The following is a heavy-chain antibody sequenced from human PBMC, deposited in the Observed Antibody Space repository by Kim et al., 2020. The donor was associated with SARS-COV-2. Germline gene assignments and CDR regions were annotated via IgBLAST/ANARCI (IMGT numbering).Heavy chain of an antibody. CDR3: AKVLRYDFWSGYDY. Sequence: EAPVNGRFTISRASSKNPLCLQMTSLRAEDTAVYYCAKVLRYDFWSGYDYWGQGTLVTVSS. J-gene: IGHJ4*02. D-gene: IGHD3-3*01. V-gene: IGHV3-23*01.